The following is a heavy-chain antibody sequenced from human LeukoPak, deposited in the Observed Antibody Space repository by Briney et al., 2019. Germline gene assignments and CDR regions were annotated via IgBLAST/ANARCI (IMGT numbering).Heavy chain of an antibody. CDR3: AKSIFGIVIMIDK. V-gene: IGHV3-48*03. J-gene: IGHJ4*02. CDR1: GFTFSNYE. D-gene: IGHD3-3*01. CDR2: ISSSGSSI. Sequence: PGGSLRLSCAASGFTFSNYEMNWVRQAPGKGLEWVSYISSSGSSIYYADSVKGRFTISRDNAKNSLYLQMNSLGAEDTAVYYCAKSIFGIVIMIDKWGQGTLVTVSS.